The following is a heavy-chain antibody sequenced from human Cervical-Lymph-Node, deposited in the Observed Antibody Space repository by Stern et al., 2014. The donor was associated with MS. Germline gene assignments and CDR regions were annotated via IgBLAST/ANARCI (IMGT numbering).Heavy chain of an antibody. CDR1: GFTFSSFA. Sequence: VQLVEPGGGVVQPGRSLRLSCAASGFTFSSFAMHWVRQAPGKGLEWVAVISHNGATTYYADSVKGRFTISRDNSKDTVFLQMNSLRPEDTAVYYCASRGTPFDVTSINEYWGQGTLVTVSS. CDR3: ASRGTPFDVTSINEY. CDR2: ISHNGATT. D-gene: IGHD1-1*01. V-gene: IGHV3-30-3*01. J-gene: IGHJ4*02.